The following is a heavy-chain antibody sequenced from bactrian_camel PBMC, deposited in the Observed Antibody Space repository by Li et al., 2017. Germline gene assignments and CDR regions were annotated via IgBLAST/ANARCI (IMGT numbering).Heavy chain of an antibody. CDR1: EWTYTCAY. V-gene: IGHV3S1*01. D-gene: IGHD5*01. J-gene: IGHJ4*01. Sequence: HVQLVESGGGSVSAGGSLRLSCTASEWTYTCAYLAWFRQAPGKQREGVARIDSGGSRPIYADSVKGRFTISRDNANNTLYLEMNTLKPEDTATYHCAADGVVTCVPVALEVIRKTTYFGQGTQVTVS. CDR2: IDSGGSRP.